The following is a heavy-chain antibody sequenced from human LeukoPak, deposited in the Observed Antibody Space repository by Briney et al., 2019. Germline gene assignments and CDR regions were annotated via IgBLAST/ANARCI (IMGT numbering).Heavy chain of an antibody. J-gene: IGHJ3*02. Sequence: PSETLSLTCTVSGGSISSSSYYWGWIRQPPGKGLEWIGSIYYSGSTYYNPSLKSRVTISVDTSKNQFSLKLSSVTAADRAVYYCARRDIVVVPAAIGARAFDIWGQGTMVTVSS. CDR2: IYYSGST. CDR1: GGSISSSSYY. D-gene: IGHD2-2*02. CDR3: ARRDIVVVPAAIGARAFDI. V-gene: IGHV4-39*01.